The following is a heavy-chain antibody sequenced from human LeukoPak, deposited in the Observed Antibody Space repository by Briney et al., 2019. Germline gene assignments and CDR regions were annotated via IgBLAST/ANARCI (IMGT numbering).Heavy chain of an antibody. CDR1: GFTFTSYN. CDR3: ARDPYSGNYGAYYYMDV. V-gene: IGHV3-21*06. J-gene: IGHJ6*03. CDR2: ITSSSSYI. D-gene: IGHD1-26*01. Sequence: GGSLRLSCAASGFTFTSYNMNWVRQAPGKGLEWVSSITSSSSYIYYADSVKGRFTISRDNAKNSLYLQMDSLRVEDTAVYYCARDPYSGNYGAYYYMDVWGKGTTVTISS.